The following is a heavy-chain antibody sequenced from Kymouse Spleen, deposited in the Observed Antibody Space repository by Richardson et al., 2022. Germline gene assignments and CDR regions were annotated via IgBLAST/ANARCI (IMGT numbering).Heavy chain of an antibody. CDR3: TTSYYDFWSGYYPTFIY. D-gene: IGHD3-3*01. V-gene: IGHV3-15*01. J-gene: IGHJ4*02. Sequence: EVQLVESGGGLVKPGGSLRLSCAASGFTFSNAWMSWVRQAPGKGLEWVGRIKSKTDGGTTDYAAPVKGRFTISRDDSKNTLYLQMNSLKTEDTAVYYCTTSYYDFWSGYYPTFIYWGQGTLVTVSS. CDR2: IKSKTDGGTT. CDR1: GFTFSNAW.